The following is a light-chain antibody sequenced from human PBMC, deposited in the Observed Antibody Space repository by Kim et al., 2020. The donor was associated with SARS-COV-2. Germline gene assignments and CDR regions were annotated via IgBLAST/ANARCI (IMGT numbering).Light chain of an antibody. CDR1: QSVSSNY. CDR2: GAS. V-gene: IGKV3-20*01. J-gene: IGKJ4*01. CDR3: QQFGSSLLT. Sequence: EIVLTQSPATLSLSPGERATLSCRVSQSVSSNYLAWYQQKPGQAPRLLIYGASSRATGIPDRFSGSGSGTDFTLTINRLEPEDFAVYYCQQFGSSLLTFGGGAKVEI.